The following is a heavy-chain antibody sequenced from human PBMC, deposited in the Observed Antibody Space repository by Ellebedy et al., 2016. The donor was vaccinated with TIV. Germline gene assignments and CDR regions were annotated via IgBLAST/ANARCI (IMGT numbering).Heavy chain of an antibody. CDR3: ARKVWFGDSALAH. CDR2: ITTYNGDS. D-gene: IGHD3-10*01. V-gene: IGHV1-18*01. J-gene: IGHJ4*02. Sequence: AASVKVSCKASGYAFTDYRIDWVRLAPGQGLEWMGWITTYNGDSDSVQKFQGRVTITADTSTNTAYMELRSLRSDDTAVYYCARKVWFGDSALAHWGQGTLVTVSS. CDR1: GYAFTDYR.